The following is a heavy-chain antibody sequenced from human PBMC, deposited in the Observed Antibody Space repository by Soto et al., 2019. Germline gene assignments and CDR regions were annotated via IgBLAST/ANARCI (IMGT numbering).Heavy chain of an antibody. J-gene: IGHJ4*02. CDR2: VYYTGST. V-gene: IGHV4-59*01. D-gene: IGHD6-19*01. CDR1: RGGRRGGY. Sequence: SVTLWFTCSACRGGRRGGYCSWTQESPGKGLEWLGYVYYTGSTNYSPSLRSRVSISVDTSKSEFSLRLSSVTAADAAVYFCARSVAVPGAHIDYWGQGTQVTVSS. CDR3: ARSVAVPGAHIDY.